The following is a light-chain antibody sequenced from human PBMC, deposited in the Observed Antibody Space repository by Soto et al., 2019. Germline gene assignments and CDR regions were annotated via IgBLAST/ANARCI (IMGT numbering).Light chain of an antibody. CDR3: QQYNNWPRT. V-gene: IGKV3-15*01. CDR2: GAS. CDR1: QSVSSN. J-gene: IGKJ1*01. Sequence: EIVMTQSPATLSVSPGERGTLCCRASQSVSSNLAWYQQKPGQAPRLLIYGASTRATGIPARFSGSRSGTEFTLTISSLQSEDFAVYYCQQYNNWPRTFGQGTKVDIK.